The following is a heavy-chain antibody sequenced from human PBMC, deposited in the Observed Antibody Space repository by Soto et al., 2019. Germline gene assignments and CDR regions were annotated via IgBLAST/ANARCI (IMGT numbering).Heavy chain of an antibody. CDR3: ARQEAAPVIALWFDP. V-gene: IGHV4-39*01. CDR1: GGSISSSRSY. D-gene: IGHD6-6*01. Sequence: QLQLQESGPGLVKPSETLSLTCNVSGGSISSSRSYWDWFRQPPGNEMEWIANIFYAGNTYYNPSLKSLVTVSVDTSKNQFSLKLDSVTAADTAVYYCARQEAAPVIALWFDPWGQGTLVTVSS. J-gene: IGHJ5*02. CDR2: IFYAGNT.